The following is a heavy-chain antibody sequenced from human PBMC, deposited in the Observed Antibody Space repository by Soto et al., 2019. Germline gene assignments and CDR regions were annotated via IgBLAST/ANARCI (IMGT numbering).Heavy chain of an antibody. CDR3: GRVPRYSFPTSDSLDQ. V-gene: IGHV1-69*06. Sequence: QVHLVQSGTEVRKPGASVTVSCKVSGGTFSTYTISWVRQAPGQGLQWMGAITPIVGETTYAQHFQGRVFITADISATTAYMELSDLTSEDTAMYYCGRVPRYSFPTSDSLDQWGHGTRVTVSS. CDR1: GGTFSTYT. D-gene: IGHD5-18*01. CDR2: ITPIVGET. J-gene: IGHJ4*01.